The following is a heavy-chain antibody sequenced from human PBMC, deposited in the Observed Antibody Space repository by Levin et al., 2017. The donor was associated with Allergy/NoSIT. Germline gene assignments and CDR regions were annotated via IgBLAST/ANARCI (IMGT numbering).Heavy chain of an antibody. J-gene: IGHJ4*02. Sequence: TSETLSLTCVVSGFTFRSYAMSWIRQTPDKGLEWISIISGDSRVIYYADSVRGRFTISRDNSKNTLYLQMNSLRAEDTALYYCVSYRDGPYIPIAYWGQGTLVTVSS. CDR2: ISGDSRVI. CDR1: GFTFRSYA. CDR3: VSYRDGPYIPIAY. V-gene: IGHV3-23*01. D-gene: IGHD2-21*01.